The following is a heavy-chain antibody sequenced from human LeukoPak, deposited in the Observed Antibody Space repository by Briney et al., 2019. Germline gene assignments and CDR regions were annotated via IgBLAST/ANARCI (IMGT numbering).Heavy chain of an antibody. CDR3: ARGGDTPFDP. V-gene: IGHV4-34*01. CDR1: GGSFSGYY. Sequence: KASETLSLTCAVYGGSFSGYYWSWIRQPPGKGLEWIGEINHSGSTNYNPSLKSRVTISVDKSKNQFSLNLISVTAADTAVYYCARGGDTPFDPWGQGTLITVSS. D-gene: IGHD2-21*02. CDR2: INHSGST. J-gene: IGHJ5*02.